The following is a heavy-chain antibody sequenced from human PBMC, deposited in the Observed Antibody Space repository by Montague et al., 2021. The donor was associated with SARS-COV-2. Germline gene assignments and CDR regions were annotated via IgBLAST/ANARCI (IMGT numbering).Heavy chain of an antibody. CDR3: ARDLMTSGYSSGWYYYYYGMDV. V-gene: IGHV3-74*01. CDR1: GFTFSSYW. Sequence: SLRLSWAASGFTFSSYWMHWVRQAPGKGLVWVSRINSDGSSTSYADSVKGRFTISRDNAKNTLYLQMNSLRAEDTAVYYCARDLMTSGYSSGWYYYYYGMDVWGQGTTVTVSS. J-gene: IGHJ6*02. CDR2: INSDGSST. D-gene: IGHD6-19*01.